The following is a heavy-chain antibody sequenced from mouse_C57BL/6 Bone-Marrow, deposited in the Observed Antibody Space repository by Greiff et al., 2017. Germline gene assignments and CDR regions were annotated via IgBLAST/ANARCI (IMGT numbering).Heavy chain of an antibody. CDR2: IYPRSGNT. CDR3: ARCIFLLLRYWYFDV. J-gene: IGHJ1*03. V-gene: IGHV1-81*01. D-gene: IGHD1-1*01. Sequence: QVQLQQSGAELARPGASVKLSCKASGYTFPSYGISWVKQRTGQGLEWIGEIYPRSGNTYYNEKFKGKATLTADKSSSTAYMELRSLTSEDSAVYFCARCIFLLLRYWYFDVWGTGTTVTVSS. CDR1: GYTFPSYG.